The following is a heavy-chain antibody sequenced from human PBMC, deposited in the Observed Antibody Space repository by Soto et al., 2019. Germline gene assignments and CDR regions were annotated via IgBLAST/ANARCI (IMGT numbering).Heavy chain of an antibody. CDR3: ARSQGRIVGAPGGAFDI. Sequence: CGPTLVNPTQTLTLTCTFSGFSFSTPGMRVNWIRQPPGKALEWLARIDWDDDKFYTTSLKTRLTISKDTSKNQVDLTMTNMDPVDTPTYYCARSQGRIVGAPGGAFDIWGQGTMVTVS. CDR2: IDWDDDK. D-gene: IGHD1-26*01. CDR1: GFSFSTPGMR. J-gene: IGHJ3*02. V-gene: IGHV2-70*04.